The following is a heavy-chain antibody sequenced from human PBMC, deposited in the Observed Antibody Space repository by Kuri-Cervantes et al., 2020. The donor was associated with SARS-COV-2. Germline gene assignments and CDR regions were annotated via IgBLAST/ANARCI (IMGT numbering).Heavy chain of an antibody. CDR2: IYTSGST. V-gene: IGHV4-61*02. J-gene: IGHJ4*02. D-gene: IGHD3-3*01. CDR3: ARRNLRFLAGGYYSDY. CDR1: GGSISSGSYY. Sequence: SETLSLTCTVSGGSISSGSYYWSWIRQPAGKGLEWIGRIYTSGSTNYNPSLKSRVTISVDTSKNQFSLKLSSVTAADTAVYYCARRNLRFLAGGYYSDYWGQGTLVTVSS.